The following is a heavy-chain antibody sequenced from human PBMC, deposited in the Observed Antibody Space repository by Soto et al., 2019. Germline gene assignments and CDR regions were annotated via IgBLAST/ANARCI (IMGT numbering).Heavy chain of an antibody. CDR1: GFTFSNAW. J-gene: IGHJ4*02. V-gene: IGHV3-15*01. Sequence: GGSLRLSCAASGFTFSNAWMSWVRQAPGKGLEWVGRIKSKTDGGTTDYAAPVKGRFTISRDDSKNTLYLQMNSLKTEDTAVYYCTTGHCSGGSCYSGGYFDYWGQGTLVTVCS. D-gene: IGHD2-15*01. CDR2: IKSKTDGGTT. CDR3: TTGHCSGGSCYSGGYFDY.